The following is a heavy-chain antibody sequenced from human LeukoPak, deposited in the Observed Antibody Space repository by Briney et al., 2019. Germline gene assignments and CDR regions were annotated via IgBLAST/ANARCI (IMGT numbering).Heavy chain of an antibody. CDR2: INPNSGGT. D-gene: IGHD3-22*01. CDR3: ARDFHDSSGPPRNFQH. V-gene: IGHV1-2*02. CDR1: GYTFTGYY. Sequence: GASVKVSCKASGYTFTGYYMHWVRQAPGQGLEWMGWINPNSGGTNYAQKFQGRVTMTRDTSISTAYMELSRLRSDDTAVYYCARDFHDSSGPPRNFQHWGQGTLVTVSS. J-gene: IGHJ1*01.